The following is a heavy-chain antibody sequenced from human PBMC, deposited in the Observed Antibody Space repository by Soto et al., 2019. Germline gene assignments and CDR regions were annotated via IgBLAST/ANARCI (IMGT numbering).Heavy chain of an antibody. CDR3: ANIGRGYSYGYLVSSGWNAFDI. J-gene: IGHJ3*02. D-gene: IGHD5-18*01. Sequence: PGGSLRLSCAASGFTFSGYSMNWVRQAPGKGLEWVSSISSSSSYIYYADSVKGRFTISRDNAKNSLYLQMNSLRAEDTAVYYCANIGRGYSYGYLVSSGWNAFDIWGQGTMVTVSS. CDR2: ISSSSSYI. CDR1: GFTFSGYS. V-gene: IGHV3-21*01.